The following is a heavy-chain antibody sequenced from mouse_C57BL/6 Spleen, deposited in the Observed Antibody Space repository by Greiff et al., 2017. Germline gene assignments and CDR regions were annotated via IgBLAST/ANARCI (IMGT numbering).Heavy chain of an antibody. V-gene: IGHV1-82*01. J-gene: IGHJ3*01. Sequence: VQLQQSGPGLVKPGASVRISCTASGYAFSSSWMNWVQQRPGKGLEWIGRIYPGDGDSNYNGKFKGKATLTEDKSSSTAYMHLRSLTAEYSAVYFCATGPPCFAYWGQGTLVTVSA. CDR2: IYPGDGDS. CDR1: GYAFSSSW. D-gene: IGHD4-1*01. CDR3: ATGPPCFAY.